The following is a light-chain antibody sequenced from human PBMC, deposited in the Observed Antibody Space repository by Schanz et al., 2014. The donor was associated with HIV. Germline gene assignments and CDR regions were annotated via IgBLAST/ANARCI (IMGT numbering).Light chain of an antibody. V-gene: IGLV1-40*01. Sequence: QSVLTQPPSASGTPGQRVAISCSGSSSNIGRNTVNWYQPLPGTAPKLLIYGNSNRPSGVPDRFSGSKSGNTASLTISGLQAEDEADYYCQSYDSSLSGSVFGGGTQLTVL. CDR1: SSNIGRNT. CDR3: QSYDSSLSGSV. CDR2: GNS. J-gene: IGLJ7*01.